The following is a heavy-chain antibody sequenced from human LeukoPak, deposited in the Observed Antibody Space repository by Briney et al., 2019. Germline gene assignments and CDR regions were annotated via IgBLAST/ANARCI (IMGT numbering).Heavy chain of an antibody. J-gene: IGHJ4*02. Sequence: SETLSLTCTVSGGSMSSYYWSWIRLPPGKGLEWIGYIYYTGATYYNPSLKSRVTISLDTSKNQFYLKLSSVTAADAAVYYCPRAGYSYGTGYYFDYWGQGALVTVSS. V-gene: IGHV4-59*01. CDR3: PRAGYSYGTGYYFDY. CDR2: IYYTGAT. D-gene: IGHD5-18*01. CDR1: GGSMSSYY.